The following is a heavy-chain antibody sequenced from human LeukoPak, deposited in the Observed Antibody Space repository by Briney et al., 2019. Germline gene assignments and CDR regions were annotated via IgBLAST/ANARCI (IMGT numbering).Heavy chain of an antibody. CDR1: GGTISSGSYY. V-gene: IGHV4-61*02. J-gene: IGHJ3*02. CDR2: IYTSGST. CDR3: ARTYYYESGHAFEI. Sequence: PSQTLSLTCTVSGGTISSGSYYWSWIRQPAGKGLEWIGRIYTSGSTNYNPSLKSRVTMSLDTPKNQFSLKLSSVTAADTAIYYCARTYYYESGHAFEIWGQGTMVTVSS. D-gene: IGHD3-10*01.